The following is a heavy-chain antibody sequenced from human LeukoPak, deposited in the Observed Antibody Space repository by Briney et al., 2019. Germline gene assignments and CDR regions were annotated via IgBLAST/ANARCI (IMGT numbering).Heavy chain of an antibody. CDR2: IYYSGST. CDR1: GGSISSSSYY. CDR3: ARDSEMRGVDY. D-gene: IGHD5-24*01. J-gene: IGHJ4*02. Sequence: SSETLSLTCTVSGGSISSSSYYWSWLRQHPGKGLEWIGYIYYSGSTYYNPSLKSRVTISVDTSKNQFSLKLSSVTAADTAVYYCARDSEMRGVDYWGQGTLVTVSS. V-gene: IGHV4-31*03.